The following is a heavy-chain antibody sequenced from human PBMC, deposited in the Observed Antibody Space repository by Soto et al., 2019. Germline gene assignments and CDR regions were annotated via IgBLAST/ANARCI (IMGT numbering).Heavy chain of an antibody. CDR3: ARFYDISGSFDS. V-gene: IGHV4-4*09. Sequence: SDTLSLTCTLSGGSFSNYYWSWIRHPPGRGLEWIGFIFNTGSTNSNPSLKSRLTMSVDTSKNQFSLKLSSVTAADTAIYYCARFYDISGSFDSWGQGTLVTVPQ. D-gene: IGHD3-22*01. CDR2: IFNTGST. J-gene: IGHJ4*02. CDR1: GGSFSNYY.